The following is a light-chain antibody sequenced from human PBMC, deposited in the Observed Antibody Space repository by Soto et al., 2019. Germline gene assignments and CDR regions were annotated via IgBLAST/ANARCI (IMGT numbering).Light chain of an antibody. CDR3: QQCGSSRWT. CDR1: QSVSSTY. J-gene: IGKJ1*01. CDR2: GAS. V-gene: IGKV3-20*01. Sequence: EIVLTQSPGTLSLSPGERATLSCRASQSVSSTYLAWYQQKPGQAPRLLIYGASSRATGIPDRFSGGGSGKDFTLTISRVEPEDFAVYYCQQCGSSRWTFGQGTKV.